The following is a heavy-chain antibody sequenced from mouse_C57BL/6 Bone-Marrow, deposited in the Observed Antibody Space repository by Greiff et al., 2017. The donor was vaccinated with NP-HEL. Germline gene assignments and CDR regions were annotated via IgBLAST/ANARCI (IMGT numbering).Heavy chain of an antibody. CDR2: ISYSGST. CDR1: GYSITSDY. Sequence: EVKLVESGPGLAKPSQTLSLTCSVTGYSITSDYWNWIRKFPGNKLEYMGYISYSGSTYYNLSLKSRISITRDTSKNQYYLQLNSVTTEDTATYYCARYYYGSRDWYFDVWGTGTTVTVSS. V-gene: IGHV3-8*01. CDR3: ARYYYGSRDWYFDV. D-gene: IGHD1-1*01. J-gene: IGHJ1*03.